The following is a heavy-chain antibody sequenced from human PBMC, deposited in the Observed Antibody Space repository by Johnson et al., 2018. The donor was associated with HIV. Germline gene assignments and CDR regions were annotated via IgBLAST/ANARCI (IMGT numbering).Heavy chain of an antibody. CDR1: GFTFSSYW. CDR3: ARGDHYDSSGVNCGAAFDI. J-gene: IGHJ3*02. V-gene: IGHV3-7*05. CDR2: IKQDGSEK. D-gene: IGHD3-22*01. Sequence: VQLVESGGGLVQPGGSLRLSCEASGFTFSSYWMSWVRQAPGKGLEWVANIKQDGSEKYYVDSVKGRFTISRDNARNSVYLQMNSLRAEDTAVDYCARGDHYDSSGVNCGAAFDIWGQGTMVTVSS.